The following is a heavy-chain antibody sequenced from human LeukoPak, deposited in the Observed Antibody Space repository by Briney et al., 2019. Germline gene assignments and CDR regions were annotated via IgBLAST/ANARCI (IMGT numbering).Heavy chain of an antibody. CDR2: ISSSSSYI. V-gene: IGHV3-21*01. D-gene: IGHD6-19*01. J-gene: IGHJ5*02. Sequence: GGSLRLSCAASGFTFSSYSMNWVRQAPGKGLEWVSSISSSSSYIYYADSVKGRLTISRDNAKSSLYLQMNSLRAEDTAVYYCARGPGSVAEFVWFDPWGQGTLVTVSS. CDR1: GFTFSSYS. CDR3: ARGPGSVAEFVWFDP.